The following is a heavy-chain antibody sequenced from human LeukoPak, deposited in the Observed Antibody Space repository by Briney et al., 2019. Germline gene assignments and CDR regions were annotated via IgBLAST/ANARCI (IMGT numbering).Heavy chain of an antibody. CDR2: ISYDGSNK. CDR3: ARDFSQLGPIDY. D-gene: IGHD6-6*01. CDR1: GFTFSSYA. V-gene: IGHV3-30-3*01. Sequence: PGRSLRLSCAASGFTFSSYAMPWVRQAPGKGLEWVAVISYDGSNKYYADSVKGRFTISRDNSKNTLYLQMNSLRAEDTAVYYCARDFSQLGPIDYWGQGTLVTVSS. J-gene: IGHJ4*02.